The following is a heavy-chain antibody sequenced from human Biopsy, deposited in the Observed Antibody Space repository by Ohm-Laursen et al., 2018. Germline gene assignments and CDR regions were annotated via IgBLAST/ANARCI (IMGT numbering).Heavy chain of an antibody. V-gene: IGHV3-23*01. CDR2: IDVSDYNT. CDR3: VKQWGGYNFDS. CDR1: GFTFSDAW. Sequence: SLRLSCTAAGFTFSDAWMNWVRQAPGKGLEWVAHIDVSDYNTYYADSVRGRFTISRDNSKQMVHLEINSLTADDTAVYYCVKQWGGYNFDSWGQGTLVTVSS. D-gene: IGHD1-14*01. J-gene: IGHJ5*01.